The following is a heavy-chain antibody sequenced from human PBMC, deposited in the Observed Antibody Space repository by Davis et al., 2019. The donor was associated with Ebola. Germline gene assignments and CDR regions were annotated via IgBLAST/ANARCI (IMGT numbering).Heavy chain of an antibody. Sequence: PSETLSLTCTVSGVPISRHYWSWIRQPPGKRLEWIGSIYSTGSAYYNSSLASRATISVDTSQNQFSLKLTSVTAADTAMYYCSERGSSVWGQGALVTVSS. CDR1: GVPISRHY. D-gene: IGHD3-10*01. CDR3: SERGSSV. J-gene: IGHJ4*02. V-gene: IGHV4-59*03. CDR2: IYSTGSA.